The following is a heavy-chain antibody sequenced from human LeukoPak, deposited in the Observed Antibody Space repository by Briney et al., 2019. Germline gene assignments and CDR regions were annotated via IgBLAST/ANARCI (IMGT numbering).Heavy chain of an antibody. CDR1: GYTFTGYY. CDR3: ARGATWGYRQTNNWFDP. Sequence: ASVKVSCKASGYTFTGYYMRWVRQAPGQGLEWMGWINPNSGGTNYAQKFQGRVTMTRDTSISTAYMELSRLRSDDTAVYYCARGATWGYRQTNNWFDPWGQGTLVTVSS. CDR2: INPNSGGT. D-gene: IGHD1-26*01. J-gene: IGHJ5*02. V-gene: IGHV1-2*02.